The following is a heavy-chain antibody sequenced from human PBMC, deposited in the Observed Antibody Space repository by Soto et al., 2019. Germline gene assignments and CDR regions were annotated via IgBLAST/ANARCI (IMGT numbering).Heavy chain of an antibody. CDR3: SRVDPGETSPFDH. CDR2: INPFDGRR. D-gene: IGHD4-17*01. J-gene: IGHJ4*02. V-gene: IGHV1-46*03. CDR1: GYIFTSYY. Sequence: QVQLVQSGAEVKKPGASVKVSCKASGYIFTSYYIHWVRQAPGQGLEWMGWINPFDGRRMFAQSFQGRVPMTRDTSTSTVYMEVSSLRSEDTAVYYCSRVDPGETSPFDHWGQGTRVPVSS.